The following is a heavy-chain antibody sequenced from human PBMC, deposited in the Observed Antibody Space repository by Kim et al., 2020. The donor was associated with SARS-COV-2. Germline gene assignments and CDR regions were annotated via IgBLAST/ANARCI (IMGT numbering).Heavy chain of an antibody. CDR2: IKQDGSEK. V-gene: IGHV3-7*01. CDR3: AREGLRLLVWLLLDAFDI. D-gene: IGHD3-3*01. CDR1: GFTFSSYW. J-gene: IGHJ3*02. Sequence: GGSLRLSCAASGFTFSSYWMSWVRQAPGKGLEWVANIKQDGSEKYYVDSVKGRFTISRDNAKNSLYLQMNSLRAEDTAVYYCAREGLRLLVWLLLDAFDIWGQGTMVTVSS.